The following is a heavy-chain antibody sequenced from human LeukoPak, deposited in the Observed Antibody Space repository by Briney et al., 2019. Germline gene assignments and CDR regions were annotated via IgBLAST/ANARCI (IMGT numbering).Heavy chain of an antibody. Sequence: GGSLRLSCAASGFTFSTYCMHWVRQPPEKGLVWVSQICTDGGSIKYADSVRGRFTISRDNAKNTLYLQMNSLRAEDTAVYYCVRGVPVTPGIDYWGQGTLVTVSS. CDR1: GFTFSTYC. CDR2: ICTDGGSI. CDR3: VRGVPVTPGIDY. J-gene: IGHJ4*02. D-gene: IGHD2-2*01. V-gene: IGHV3-74*01.